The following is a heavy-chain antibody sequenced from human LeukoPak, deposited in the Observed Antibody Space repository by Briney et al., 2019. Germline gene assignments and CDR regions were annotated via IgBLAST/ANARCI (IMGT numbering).Heavy chain of an antibody. Sequence: GGSLRLSCAASGFTFSTYGMYWVRQAPGKGLEYVSSISSNGNTYYANSVKGRFTISRDNPKNTLYLQMGSLRDGDLAVYYCARARVAAKSGYMDVWGTGTTVTISS. CDR2: ISSNGNT. V-gene: IGHV3-64*01. J-gene: IGHJ6*03. CDR1: GFTFSTYG. CDR3: ARARVAAKSGYMDV. D-gene: IGHD2-15*01.